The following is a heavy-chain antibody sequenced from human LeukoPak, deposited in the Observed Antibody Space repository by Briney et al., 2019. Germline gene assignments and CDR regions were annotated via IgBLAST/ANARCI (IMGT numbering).Heavy chain of an antibody. D-gene: IGHD3-22*01. Sequence: ASVKVSCKASGYTFTGYYMHWVRQAAGHGLEWVGWISAYNGKTNYAQKSEGRVTMTTDTSTSTAYMELRSLRSDDTAVYYCTRSAPVPTYYYDSSGYDEFDYWGQGTLVTVSS. CDR2: ISAYNGKT. V-gene: IGHV1-18*04. J-gene: IGHJ4*02. CDR1: GYTFTGYY. CDR3: TRSAPVPTYYYDSSGYDEFDY.